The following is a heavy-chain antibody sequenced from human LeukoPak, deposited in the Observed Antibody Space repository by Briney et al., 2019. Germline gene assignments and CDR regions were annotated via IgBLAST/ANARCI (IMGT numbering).Heavy chain of an antibody. V-gene: IGHV5-10-1*01. J-gene: IGHJ5*02. CDR1: GYTFSNNW. CDR3: ARGLGWLDP. CDR2: INPSDSYT. Sequence: GESLKISGQGSGYTFSNNWITGVRQMPGKGLEGRGKINPSDSYTDYNPPFQGHVTISADKSISTAYLQWSSLKASDTAIYYCARGLGWLDPWGQGTLVTVSS.